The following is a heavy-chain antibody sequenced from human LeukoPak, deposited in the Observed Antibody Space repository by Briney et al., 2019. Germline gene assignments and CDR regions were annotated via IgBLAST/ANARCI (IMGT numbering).Heavy chain of an antibody. CDR3: GRHAYGGSPPLS. V-gene: IGHV3-53*01. J-gene: IGHJ4*02. CDR1: GFTVRDGY. Sequence: QTGGSLRLSCAASGFTVRDGYMSWVRQAPGKRLEWLAFIYVSGTTFYAASVKGRFTISRGNAKNTVYLQMNNLRAEDTALYYCGRHAYGGSPPLSWGQGALVTVSS. D-gene: IGHD3-10*01. CDR2: IYVSGTT.